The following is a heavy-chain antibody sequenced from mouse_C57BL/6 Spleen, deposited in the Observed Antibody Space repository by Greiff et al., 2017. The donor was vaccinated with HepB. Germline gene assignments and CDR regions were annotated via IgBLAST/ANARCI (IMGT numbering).Heavy chain of an antibody. J-gene: IGHJ3*01. D-gene: IGHD2-1*01. CDR3: TGRDGNYEAWFAY. V-gene: IGHV1-5*01. CDR2: IYPGNSDT. Sequence: VQLQQSGTVLARPGASVKMSCKTSGYTFTSYWMHWVKQRPGQGLEWIGAIYPGNSDTSYNQKFKGKAKLTAVTSASTAYMELSSLTNEDSAVYYCTGRDGNYEAWFAYWGQGTLVTVSA. CDR1: GYTFTSYW.